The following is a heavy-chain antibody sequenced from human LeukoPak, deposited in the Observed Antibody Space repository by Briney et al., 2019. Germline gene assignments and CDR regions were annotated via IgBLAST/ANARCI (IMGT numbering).Heavy chain of an antibody. CDR2: ISSSSSYI. CDR3: ARGGGYSSSYFDY. D-gene: IGHD6-13*01. J-gene: IGHJ4*02. Sequence: GGSLRLSCAASGFTFSSYSMNWVRQAPGKGLEWVSSISSSSSYIYYADSVKARFTISRDNAKNSLYLQMNSLRAEDTAVYYCARGGGYSSSYFDYWGQGTLVTVSS. V-gene: IGHV3-21*01. CDR1: GFTFSSYS.